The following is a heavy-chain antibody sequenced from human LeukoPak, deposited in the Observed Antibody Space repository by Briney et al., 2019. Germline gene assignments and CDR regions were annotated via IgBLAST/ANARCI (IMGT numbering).Heavy chain of an antibody. V-gene: IGHV3-23*01. J-gene: IGHJ4*02. CDR2: ISGSGGST. CDR1: GFTFSSYA. CDR3: AKATGITPDSSGYYYYFDY. D-gene: IGHD3-22*01. Sequence: PGGSLRLSCAASGFTFSSYAMSWVRQAPGKGLEWVSAISGSGGSTYYADSVKGRFTISRDNSKNTLYLQMNSLRAEDTAVYYCAKATGITPDSSGYYYYFDYWGQGTLVTVSS.